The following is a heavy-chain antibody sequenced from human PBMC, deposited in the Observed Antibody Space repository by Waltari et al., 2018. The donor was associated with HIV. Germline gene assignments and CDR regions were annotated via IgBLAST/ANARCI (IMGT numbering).Heavy chain of an antibody. D-gene: IGHD6-13*01. CDR3: TRWTAAAGTAFDY. V-gene: IGHV3-73*01. CDR2: IRSKLDSFAT. J-gene: IGHJ4*02. Sequence: EVQLVESGGALVQPGGSLKLSCAASGFNFKGSAIHWVRQASGKGLEWVGRIRSKLDSFATAYGASMKGRFTISRDDSKNTEYLQMNSLKTEDTALYYCTRWTAAAGTAFDYWGLGTLVTVSS. CDR1: GFNFKGSA.